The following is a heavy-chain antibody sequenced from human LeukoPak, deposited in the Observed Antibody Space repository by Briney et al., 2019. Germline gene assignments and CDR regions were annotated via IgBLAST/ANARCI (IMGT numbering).Heavy chain of an antibody. CDR2: TYYRSKWYN. CDR1: GDSVSSNSAA. V-gene: IGHV6-1*01. J-gene: IGHJ6*03. CDR3: ARAPDSSSWYRAKYYYYYYMDV. D-gene: IGHD6-13*01. Sequence: SQTLSLTCAISGDSVSSNSAAWNWIRQSPSRGLEWLGRTYYRSKWYNDYAVSVKSRITINPDTSKNQFSLQLNSVTPEDTAVYYCARAPDSSSWYRAKYYYYYYMDVWGKGTTVTVSS.